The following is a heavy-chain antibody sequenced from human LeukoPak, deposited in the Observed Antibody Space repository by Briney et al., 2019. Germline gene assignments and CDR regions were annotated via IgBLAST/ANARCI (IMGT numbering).Heavy chain of an antibody. Sequence: PSETLSLTCTVSGGSISTSYYYWGWIRQPPGKGLEWIGNIHNSESTYYNPSLKSRVTISVDTSKNQFSLKPSSVTAADTAVYYCTSGGGAHDYWGQGTLVTVSS. D-gene: IGHD3-10*01. CDR1: GGSISTSYYY. CDR3: TSGGGAHDY. J-gene: IGHJ4*02. CDR2: IHNSEST. V-gene: IGHV4-39*01.